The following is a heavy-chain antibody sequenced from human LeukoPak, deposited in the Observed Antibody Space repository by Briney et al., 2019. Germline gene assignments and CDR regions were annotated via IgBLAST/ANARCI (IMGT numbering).Heavy chain of an antibody. V-gene: IGHV4-59*01. Sequence: SETLSLTCTVSGGSFSSYYWSWIRQPPGKGLEWIGSIYYSGSTNYNPSLKSRVTISVDTSKNQFSLKLSSVTAADTAVYYCARERAYYCGSGGSCYGYYYMDVWGKGTTVTVSS. CDR2: IYYSGST. CDR3: ARERAYYCGSGGSCYGYYYMDV. J-gene: IGHJ6*03. CDR1: GGSFSSYY. D-gene: IGHD2-15*01.